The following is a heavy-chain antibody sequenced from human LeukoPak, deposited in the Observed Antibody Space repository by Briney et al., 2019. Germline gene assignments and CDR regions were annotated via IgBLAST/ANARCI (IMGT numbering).Heavy chain of an antibody. V-gene: IGHV3-7*01. CDR2: MKQDGSEK. Sequence: PGGSLRLSCAASGFSLSRYWMSWVRQAPGKGLEWVANMKQDGSEKKYVDSVKGRFTISRDNTKNSLYLQMNSLRVEDTAVYYCARGPLHWNDEVDDSFDIWGQGTMVTVSS. J-gene: IGHJ3*02. CDR1: GFSLSRYW. CDR3: ARGPLHWNDEVDDSFDI. D-gene: IGHD1-1*01.